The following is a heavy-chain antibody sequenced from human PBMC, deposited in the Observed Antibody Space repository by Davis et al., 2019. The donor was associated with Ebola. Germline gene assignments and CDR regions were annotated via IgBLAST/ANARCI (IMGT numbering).Heavy chain of an antibody. J-gene: IGHJ4*02. D-gene: IGHD6-19*01. CDR3: ARHRVSSGWLDY. CDR2: IYYSGST. V-gene: IGHV4-39*01. Sequence: SETLSLTCTVSGGSISSSSYYWGWIRQPPGKGLEWIGGIYYSGSTYYNPSLKSRVTISVDTSKNQFSLKLSSVTAADTAVYYCARHRVSSGWLDYWGQGTLVTVSS. CDR1: GGSISSSSYY.